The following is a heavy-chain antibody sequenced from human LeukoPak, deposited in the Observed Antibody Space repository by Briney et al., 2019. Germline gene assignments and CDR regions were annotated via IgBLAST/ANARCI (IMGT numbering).Heavy chain of an antibody. CDR2: IVVGSGNT. D-gene: IGHD3-22*01. Sequence: SVKVPCKASGFTFTSSAVQWVRQARGQRLEWIGWIVVGSGNTNYAQKFQERVTITRDMSTSTAYMELSSLRSEDTAVYYCAADGYDSSGYDYYYYMDVWGKGTTVTVSS. CDR1: GFTFTSSA. J-gene: IGHJ6*03. CDR3: AADGYDSSGYDYYYYMDV. V-gene: IGHV1-58*01.